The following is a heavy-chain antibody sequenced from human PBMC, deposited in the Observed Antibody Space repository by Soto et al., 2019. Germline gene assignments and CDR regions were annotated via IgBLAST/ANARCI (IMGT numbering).Heavy chain of an antibody. J-gene: IGHJ5*02. CDR2: ISYDGNNK. CDR1: GFTFSSYA. D-gene: IGHD4-17*01. CDR3: ARSQQTTVTSPLADR. Sequence: PGGSLRLSCAASGFTFSSYAMHWVRQAPGKGLEWVTVISYDGNNKYYADSVEGRFTISRDNSKNTLYLQMNSLRTEDTGVYYCARSQQTTVTSPLADRWGQGTLV. V-gene: IGHV3-30-3*01.